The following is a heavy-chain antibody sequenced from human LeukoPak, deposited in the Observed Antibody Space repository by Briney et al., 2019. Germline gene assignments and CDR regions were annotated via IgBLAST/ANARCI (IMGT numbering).Heavy chain of an antibody. J-gene: IGHJ6*03. Sequence: ASVKVSCKASGYTFTGYYMHWVRQAPGQGLEWMGWINPNSGDTNYAQKFQGRVTMTRDTSISTAYMELSRLRSDDTAVYYCARGNTAMARRGYYYYYMDVWGKGTTVTISS. V-gene: IGHV1-2*02. CDR2: INPNSGDT. D-gene: IGHD5-18*01. CDR3: ARGNTAMARRGYYYYYMDV. CDR1: GYTFTGYY.